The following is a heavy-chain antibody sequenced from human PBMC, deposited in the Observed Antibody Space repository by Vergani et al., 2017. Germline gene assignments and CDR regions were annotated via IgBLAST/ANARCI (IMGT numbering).Heavy chain of an antibody. D-gene: IGHD2-21*02. V-gene: IGHV1-18*01. J-gene: IGHJ4*02. CDR1: SHTFQTYG. CDR3: ARGCGGDCYQFDY. CDR2: IRPYTGHT. Sequence: QVQLVQSGAELKKPGASVSVSCKGSSHTFQTYGISWVRQAPGKGLEWMAWIRPYTGHTIYAQKFQDRVTMTVDTSTNTAYMELRSLRSDDTAVYYCARGCGGDCYQFDYWGQGTLVTVSS.